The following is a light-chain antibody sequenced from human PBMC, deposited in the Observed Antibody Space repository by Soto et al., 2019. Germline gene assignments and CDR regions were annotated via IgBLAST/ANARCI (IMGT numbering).Light chain of an antibody. CDR2: GAS. J-gene: IGKJ5*01. CDR1: HSVSSSY. CDR3: QQYGSSPST. V-gene: IGKV3-20*01. Sequence: EIVMTQSPDTLSVSPGERATLSCRASHSVSSSYLAWYQQKPGQAPRLLIYGASSRATGIPDRFSGSGSGTDFTLTISRLEPEDFAVYYCQQYGSSPSTFGQGTRLEIK.